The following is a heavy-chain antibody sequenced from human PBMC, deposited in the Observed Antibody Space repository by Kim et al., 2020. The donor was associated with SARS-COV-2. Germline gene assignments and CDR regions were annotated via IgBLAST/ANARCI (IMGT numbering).Heavy chain of an antibody. Sequence: GGSLRLSCAASGFTFSDYYMSWVRQAPGKGLEWVSYISSSSSDTNYADSVKGRFTISRDNAKNSLYLQMHSLRAEATAVYYCARDRDGSGYPTVVYWGQGTLVTVSS. D-gene: IGHD3-22*01. CDR3: ARDRDGSGYPTVVY. CDR2: ISSSSSDT. CDR1: GFTFSDYY. J-gene: IGHJ4*02. V-gene: IGHV3-11*06.